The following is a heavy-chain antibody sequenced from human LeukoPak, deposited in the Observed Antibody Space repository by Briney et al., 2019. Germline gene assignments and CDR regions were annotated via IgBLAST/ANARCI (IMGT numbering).Heavy chain of an antibody. CDR3: ARDGSGSYYWDYYYYYGMDV. Sequence: SETLSLTCAVYGGSFSGYYWSWIRQPPGKGLEWIGEINHSGSTNYNPSLKSRVTISVDTSKNQFSLKLSSVTAADTAVYHCARDGSGSYYWDYYYYYGMDVWGQGTTVTVSS. D-gene: IGHD3-10*01. J-gene: IGHJ6*02. V-gene: IGHV4-34*01. CDR1: GGSFSGYY. CDR2: INHSGST.